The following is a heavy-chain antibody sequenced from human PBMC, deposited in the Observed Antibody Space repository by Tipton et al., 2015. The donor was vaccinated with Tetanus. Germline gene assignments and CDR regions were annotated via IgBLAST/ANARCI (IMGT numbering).Heavy chain of an antibody. D-gene: IGHD1-26*01. CDR2: ISSTSSYI. V-gene: IGHV3-21*01. CDR3: ATGRTLDY. CDR1: GYTFINHN. Sequence: VQLVQSGAEVKKPGASVKVSCQASGYTFINHNMSWVRQAPGKGLEWLSSISSTSSYIYYADSVKGRFTVSRDNAKNSLSLQMKSLGDEDTAVYYCATGRTLDYWGQGTLVTVSS. J-gene: IGHJ4*02.